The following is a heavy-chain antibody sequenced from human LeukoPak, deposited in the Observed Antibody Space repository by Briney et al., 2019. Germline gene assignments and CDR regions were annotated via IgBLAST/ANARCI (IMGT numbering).Heavy chain of an antibody. CDR2: FDPEDGET. V-gene: IGHV1-24*01. J-gene: IGHJ4*02. CDR1: GYTLTELS. Sequence: ASVKVSCKVSGYTLTELSMHWVRQAPGKGLEWMGGFDPEDGETTYAQKFQGRVTMTEDTSTDTAYMELSSLRSEDTAVYYCATTLGYCSSTSCFGLDYWGQGTLVTVSS. D-gene: IGHD2-2*01. CDR3: ATTLGYCSSTSCFGLDY.